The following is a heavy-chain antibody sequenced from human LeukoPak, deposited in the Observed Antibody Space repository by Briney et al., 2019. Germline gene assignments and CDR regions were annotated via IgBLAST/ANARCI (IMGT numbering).Heavy chain of an antibody. D-gene: IGHD6-19*01. J-gene: IGHJ4*02. CDR2: INPNSGGT. Sequence: GASVRVSCKASGYTFTVYYMHWVRQAPGQGREWRGWINPNSGGTNYAQKFQGGVTMTRDTSISTAYMELSGLRSDDTAVYYCAREGVACTIFDYWGQGTLVTVSS. V-gene: IGHV1-2*02. CDR3: AREGVACTIFDY. CDR1: GYTFTVYY.